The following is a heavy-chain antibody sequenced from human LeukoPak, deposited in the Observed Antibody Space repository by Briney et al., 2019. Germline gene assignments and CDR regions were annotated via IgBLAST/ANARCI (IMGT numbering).Heavy chain of an antibody. CDR3: XXGHTAVTRHFDF. Sequence: GGSLRLSCEASGFTFTTYSMTWVRQAPGKGLERVSIISSGSSAIFSADALKGRFTISRDDAKNLLYLDMNSLRAEDTAVYYCXXGHTAVTRHFDFWGQGTLVTVSS. V-gene: IGHV3-21*01. D-gene: IGHD4-17*01. CDR1: GFTFTTYS. J-gene: IGHJ4*02. CDR2: ISSGSSAI.